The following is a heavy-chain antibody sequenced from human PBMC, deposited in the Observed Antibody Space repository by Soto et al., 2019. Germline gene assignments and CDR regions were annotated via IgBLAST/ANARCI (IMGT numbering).Heavy chain of an antibody. Sequence: EVQLLESGGGSVQPGGSLILSCAASGFTFSSYAMHWVRRPPGKGLEWVSSISGSGGTAYYADSVKGRFSISRDSLVNTLYLPKNSLRAEDTAVYYCAKGPGQNWNFDHWGQGTLVTVSP. CDR2: ISGSGGTA. CDR1: GFTFSSYA. CDR3: AKGPGQNWNFDH. V-gene: IGHV3-23*01. J-gene: IGHJ5*02. D-gene: IGHD1-1*01.